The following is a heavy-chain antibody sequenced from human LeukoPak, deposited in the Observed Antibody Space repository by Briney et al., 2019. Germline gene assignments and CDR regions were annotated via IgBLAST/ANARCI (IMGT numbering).Heavy chain of an antibody. V-gene: IGHV4-59*11. CDR1: GGSISSHY. Sequence: SETLSLTCTVSGGSISSHYWSWIRQPPGKGLEWIGYIYYSGSTNYNPSLKSRVTISVDTSKNQFSLKLSSVTAADTAVYYCARGPVTTGFDPWGQGTLVTVSS. CDR3: ARGPVTTGFDP. D-gene: IGHD4-17*01. CDR2: IYYSGST. J-gene: IGHJ5*02.